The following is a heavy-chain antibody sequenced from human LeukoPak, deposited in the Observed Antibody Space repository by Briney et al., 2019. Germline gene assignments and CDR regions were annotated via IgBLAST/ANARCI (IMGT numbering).Heavy chain of an antibody. Sequence: GASVKVSCKASGYTFTSYTMHWVRQAPGQRLEWMGIINPSGGSTSYAQKFQGRVTMTRDTSTSTVYMELSSLRSEDTAIYYCARANKLGNVVLLFYWGQGTLVTVSS. CDR3: ARANKLGNVVLLFY. CDR1: GYTFTSYT. D-gene: IGHD1/OR15-1a*01. CDR2: INPSGGST. V-gene: IGHV1-46*01. J-gene: IGHJ4*02.